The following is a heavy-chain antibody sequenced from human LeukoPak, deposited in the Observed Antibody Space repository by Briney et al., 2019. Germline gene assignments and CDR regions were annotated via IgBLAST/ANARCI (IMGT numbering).Heavy chain of an antibody. Sequence: KSSETLSLTCTVSGGSFSSSSYCWGWIRQPPGKGLEWIGSIYYSGSTYYNPSLKSRVTISVDTSKNQFSLKLSSVTAADTAVYYCARETSTGRGFDYWGQGTLVTVSS. D-gene: IGHD1-14*01. J-gene: IGHJ4*02. CDR3: ARETSTGRGFDY. CDR2: IYYSGST. V-gene: IGHV4-39*07. CDR1: GGSFSSSSYC.